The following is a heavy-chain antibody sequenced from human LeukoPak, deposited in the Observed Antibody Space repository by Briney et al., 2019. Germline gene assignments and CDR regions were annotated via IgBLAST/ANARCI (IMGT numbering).Heavy chain of an antibody. CDR3: ARDLLRRSCYYFDL. CDR2: IYYIGKNYYIGRP. V-gene: IGHV4-59*01. D-gene: IGHD2-15*01. CDR1: GGSISRYY. J-gene: IGHJ2*01. Sequence: SETLSLTCTVSGGSISRYYWSWLRQPPGKALEWIGNIYYIGKNYYIGRPNYTPSLKSRVTISGDTSKIQFSLTLKSVTAADTAVYYCARDLLRRSCYYFDLWGRGALVTVSS.